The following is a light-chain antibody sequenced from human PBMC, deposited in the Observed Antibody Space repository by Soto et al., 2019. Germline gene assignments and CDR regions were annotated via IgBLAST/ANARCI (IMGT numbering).Light chain of an antibody. J-gene: IGKJ4*01. CDR3: QQRRNWPPLT. V-gene: IGKV3-11*01. Sequence: ETVLTQSPATLSLSPGETATLSCRASESVDIYLAWYQQKPGQAPRLLIYHASNRATGIPARFSGSGSGTDFTLHISSLEPEDSAVDYCQQRRNWPPLTFGGGTRVEI. CDR1: ESVDIY. CDR2: HAS.